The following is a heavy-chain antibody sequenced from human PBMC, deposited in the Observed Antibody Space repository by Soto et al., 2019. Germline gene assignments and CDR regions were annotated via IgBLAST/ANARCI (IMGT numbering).Heavy chain of an antibody. Sequence: QVQLQESGPGLVKPSQALSLTCSVSGGSIGSRGYYWSWIRQHPGKGLEWIGYIYYSGSTYYTPSLKSRVTISRDTSKNQFSLKLSSVTAADTAVYYCARAVESHYFDYWGQGTLVTVSS. CDR2: IYYSGST. D-gene: IGHD2-15*01. CDR1: GGSIGSRGYY. J-gene: IGHJ4*02. CDR3: ARAVESHYFDY. V-gene: IGHV4-31*03.